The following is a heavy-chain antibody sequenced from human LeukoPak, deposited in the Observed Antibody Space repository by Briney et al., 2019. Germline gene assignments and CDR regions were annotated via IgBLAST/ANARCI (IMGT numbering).Heavy chain of an antibody. V-gene: IGHV3-33*01. CDR3: ARVRLESGSYREAARPRKNFDY. Sequence: GRSLRLSCAASGFTFSSYGMHWVRQAPGKGLEWVAVIWYDGSNKYYADSVKGRFTISRDNSKNTLYLQMNSLRAEDTAVYYCARVRLESGSYREAARPRKNFDYWGQGTLVTVSS. J-gene: IGHJ4*02. CDR2: IWYDGSNK. CDR1: GFTFSSYG. D-gene: IGHD1-26*01.